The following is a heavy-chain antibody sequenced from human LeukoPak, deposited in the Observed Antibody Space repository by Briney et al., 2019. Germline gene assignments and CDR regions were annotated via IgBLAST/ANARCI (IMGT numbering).Heavy chain of an antibody. CDR1: GFTFSNYA. CDR3: AKDGGLGTPPY. V-gene: IGHV3-23*01. D-gene: IGHD7-27*01. CDR2: ISDSGGST. Sequence: PGGSLRLSCAASGFTFSNYAMSWVRQAPGKGLEWVSAISDSGGSTYYADSVKGRFTMSRDNSKSTLYLQMSSLRVEDPAVYYCAKDGGLGTPPYWGQGTLVTVSS. J-gene: IGHJ4*02.